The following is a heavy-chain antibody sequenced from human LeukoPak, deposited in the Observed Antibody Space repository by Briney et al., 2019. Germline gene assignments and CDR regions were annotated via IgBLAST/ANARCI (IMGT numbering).Heavy chain of an antibody. CDR2: IYYSGST. D-gene: IGHD2-21*01. Sequence: SETLSLTCTVSGGSISSSSYYWGWIRQPPGKGLEWIGSIYYSGSTNYNPSLKSRVTISVDTSKNQFSLKLSSVTAADTAVYYCARWSVAHCGGDCPEDAFDIWGQGTMVTVSS. CDR3: ARWSVAHCGGDCPEDAFDI. V-gene: IGHV4-39*07. CDR1: GGSISSSSYY. J-gene: IGHJ3*02.